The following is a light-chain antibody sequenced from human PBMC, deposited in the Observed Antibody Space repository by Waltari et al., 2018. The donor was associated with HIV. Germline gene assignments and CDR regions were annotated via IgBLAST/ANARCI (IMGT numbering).Light chain of an antibody. J-gene: IGKJ4*01. Sequence: DIVMTQSPDSLAVSLGERATIHCKSSQSVFYSSNNTNYLAWYQQKPGQPPKLLIYWASTRESGVPDRFSGSGSGTDFTLTISSLQAEDVAVYYCQQYYSTPPAFGGGTKVEIK. CDR1: QSVFYSSNNTNY. CDR3: QQYYSTPPA. V-gene: IGKV4-1*01. CDR2: WAS.